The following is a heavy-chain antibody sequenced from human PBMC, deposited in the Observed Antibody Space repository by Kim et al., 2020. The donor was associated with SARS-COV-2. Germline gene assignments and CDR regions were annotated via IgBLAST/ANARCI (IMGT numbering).Heavy chain of an antibody. CDR1: GFTFNSYA. CDR2: IRSSGGST. D-gene: IGHD6-19*01. CDR3: AKVTSGSSGWFEYFQH. V-gene: IGHV3-23*01. J-gene: IGHJ1*01. Sequence: GGSLRLSCAAYGFTFNSYAMSWVRQAPGKGLEWVSAIRSSGGSTQYADSCQCRFSISRDNSKNTLYLPLDSLRAEDTAVYYCAKVTSGSSGWFEYFQHWGQGT.